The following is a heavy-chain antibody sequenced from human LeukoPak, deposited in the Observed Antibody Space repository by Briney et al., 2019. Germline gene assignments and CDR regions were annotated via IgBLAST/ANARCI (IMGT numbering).Heavy chain of an antibody. D-gene: IGHD2-2*01. CDR1: GGSISSYY. Sequence: PSETLSLTCTVSGGSISSYYWSWIRQPPGKGLEWITYIYYSGSTNYNPSLKSRVTISVDTSKNQFSLKLSSVTAADTAVYYCAREPRPNCSSTSCYLSWFGPWGQGTLVTVSS. V-gene: IGHV4-59*01. J-gene: IGHJ5*02. CDR3: AREPRPNCSSTSCYLSWFGP. CDR2: IYYSGST.